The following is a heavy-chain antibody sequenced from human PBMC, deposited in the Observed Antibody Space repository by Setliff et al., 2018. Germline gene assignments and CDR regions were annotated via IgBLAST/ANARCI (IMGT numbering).Heavy chain of an antibody. D-gene: IGHD3-22*01. Sequence: NPSETLSLTCTVSGASISSYYWSWIRQPPGKGLQWIGYISYSGATNYNPSLKSRVTISIDSSKNQMSLRMTSVTAADTAVYYCARGRYFESSSNYFPFDYWGLGTLVTVSS. J-gene: IGHJ4*02. CDR1: GASISSYY. CDR3: ARGRYFESSSNYFPFDY. CDR2: ISYSGAT. V-gene: IGHV4-59*12.